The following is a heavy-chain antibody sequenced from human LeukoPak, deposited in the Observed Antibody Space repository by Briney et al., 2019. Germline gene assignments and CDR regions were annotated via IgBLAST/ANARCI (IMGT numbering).Heavy chain of an antibody. CDR3: ATYRQVLLPFES. CDR1: GFPLSKYA. CDR2: IFPSGGEI. Sequence: GGSLRLSCIGSGFPLSKYAMIWVRQPPGKGLEWVSSIFPSGGEIHYADSVRGRFTISRDNSKSTLSLQMNSLRAEDTAIYYCATYRQVLLPFESWGQGTLVTVSS. J-gene: IGHJ4*02. D-gene: IGHD2-8*02. V-gene: IGHV3-23*01.